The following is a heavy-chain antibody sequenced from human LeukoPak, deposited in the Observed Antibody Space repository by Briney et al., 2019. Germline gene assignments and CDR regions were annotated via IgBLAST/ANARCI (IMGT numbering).Heavy chain of an antibody. V-gene: IGHV1-8*01. D-gene: IGHD4-17*01. J-gene: IGHJ3*02. CDR3: ASLITVTRDAFDI. Sequence: ASVRVSCKTSGYTFTSYDINWVRQATGQGLEWMGWMNPNSGNTAYAQKFQGRVIMTRDTSTGTAYMELSSLRSEDTAVYYCASLITVTRDAFDIWGQGTMVTVSS. CDR1: GYTFTSYD. CDR2: MNPNSGNT.